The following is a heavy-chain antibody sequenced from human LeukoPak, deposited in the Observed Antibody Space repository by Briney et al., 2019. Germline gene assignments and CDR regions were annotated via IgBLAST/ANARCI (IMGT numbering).Heavy chain of an antibody. V-gene: IGHV3-7*01. D-gene: IGHD5-18*01. CDR3: AGLDTIMVRDAGY. J-gene: IGHJ4*02. Sequence: GGSLRLSCAASGFTFSNYWMSSVRQAPGKGLEWVANIRKDGNDEYYVDSVKGRFTISRDNAKNSLYLQMNSLRAEDTAVYYCAGLDTIMVRDAGYWGQGTLVIVSS. CDR2: IRKDGNDE. CDR1: GFTFSNYW.